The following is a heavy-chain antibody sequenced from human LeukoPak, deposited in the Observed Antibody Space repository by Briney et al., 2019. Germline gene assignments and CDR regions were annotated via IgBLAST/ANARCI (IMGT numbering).Heavy chain of an antibody. J-gene: IGHJ5*02. Sequence: PGGSLRLSCAASGFTFSSYGMHWVRQAPGKGLEWVAVIWYDGSNENYVDSVKGRFTISRDNSKNTLYLQMNSLRAEDTAVYYSAKDREDAIDHWGQGTLVTVSS. CDR3: AKDREDAIDH. CDR1: GFTFSSYG. CDR2: IWYDGSNE. V-gene: IGHV3-33*06. D-gene: IGHD2-2*01.